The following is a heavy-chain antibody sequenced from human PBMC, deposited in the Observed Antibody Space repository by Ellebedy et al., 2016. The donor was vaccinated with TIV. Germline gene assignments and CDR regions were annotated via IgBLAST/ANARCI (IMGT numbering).Heavy chain of an antibody. J-gene: IGHJ3*02. CDR3: ARSIKSDFWSGPWAFDI. D-gene: IGHD3-3*01. CDR2: INHSGST. Sequence: SETLSLTXAVYGGSFSGYYWSWIRQPPGKGLEWIGEINHSGSTNYNPSLKSRVTMSVDTSKNQFSLKLSSVTAADTAVYYCARSIKSDFWSGPWAFDIWGQGTMVTVSS. V-gene: IGHV4-34*01. CDR1: GGSFSGYY.